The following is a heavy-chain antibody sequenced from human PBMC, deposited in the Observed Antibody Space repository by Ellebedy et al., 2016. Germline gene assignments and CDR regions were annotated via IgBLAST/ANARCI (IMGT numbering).Heavy chain of an antibody. CDR1: GFTFSSSP. Sequence: GESLKISCAASGFTFSSSPMNWVRQAPGRGLEWVSYISGGGDTIYYADSVKGRFTISRDSAKNTLYLQMNSLRAEDTAVYYCARDGMGAIDLDYWGQGALVTVSS. V-gene: IGHV3-48*04. CDR2: ISGGGDTI. CDR3: ARDGMGAIDLDY. J-gene: IGHJ4*02. D-gene: IGHD1-26*01.